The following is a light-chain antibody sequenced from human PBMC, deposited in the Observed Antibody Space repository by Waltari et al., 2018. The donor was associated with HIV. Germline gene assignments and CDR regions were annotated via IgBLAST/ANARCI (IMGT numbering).Light chain of an antibody. Sequence: SSALTQPPSVSVAPGAAACLSWGGGNIGSKYVPWYKQQPGQAPVLVFGYNSDRASGIPERFSGSNSGHTATLTITRVEAGDEAAYYCQVWDSSNDHVLFGGGTELTVL. CDR2: YNS. CDR1: NIGSKY. V-gene: IGLV3-21*04. CDR3: QVWDSSNDHVL. J-gene: IGLJ3*02.